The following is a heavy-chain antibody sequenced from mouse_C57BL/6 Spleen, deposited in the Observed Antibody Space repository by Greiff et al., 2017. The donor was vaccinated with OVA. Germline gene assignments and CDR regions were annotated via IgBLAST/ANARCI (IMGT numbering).Heavy chain of an antibody. CDR2: ISDGGSYT. CDR3: ARVSGYNAMDY. Sequence: EVKLMESGGGLVKPGGSLKLSCAASGFTFSSYAMSWVRQTPAKRLEWVATISDGGSYTYYPDNVKGRFTISRDNAKNNLYLQVSHLKSEDTAMYYCARVSGYNAMDYWGQGTSVTVSS. J-gene: IGHJ4*01. CDR1: GFTFSSYA. V-gene: IGHV5-4*03. D-gene: IGHD6-2*01.